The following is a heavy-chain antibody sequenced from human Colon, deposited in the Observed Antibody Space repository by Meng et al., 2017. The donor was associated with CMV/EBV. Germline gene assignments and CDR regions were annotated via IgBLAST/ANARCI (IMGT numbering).Heavy chain of an antibody. D-gene: IGHD2-2*01. Sequence: GGSLRLSCAASGFTLGDYYVDWVRQAPGKGLEWVGRTRNKANRYSTEYAASVQGRFTISRDDSKNSVYLQMNSLNSEDTALYYCARDVFDTSSYDYWGQGALVTVS. CDR3: ARDVFDTSSYDY. V-gene: IGHV3-72*01. CDR2: TRNKANRYST. CDR1: GFTLGDYY. J-gene: IGHJ4*02.